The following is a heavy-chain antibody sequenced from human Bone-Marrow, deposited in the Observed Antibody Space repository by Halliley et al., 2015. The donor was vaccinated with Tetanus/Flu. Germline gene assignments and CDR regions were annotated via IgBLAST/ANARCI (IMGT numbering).Heavy chain of an antibody. V-gene: IGHV3-23*01. D-gene: IGHD3-9*01. CDR2: IAGRGGST. Sequence: IAGRGGSTYFADPVKGRFTISRDNPKDTVYLEMNSLRAEDTALYYCAKWEGTLTDWYGPLDHWGQGTRVTVSS. J-gene: IGHJ4*02. CDR3: AKWEGTLTDWYGPLDH.